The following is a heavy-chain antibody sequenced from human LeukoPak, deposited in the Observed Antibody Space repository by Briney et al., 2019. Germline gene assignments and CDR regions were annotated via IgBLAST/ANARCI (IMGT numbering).Heavy chain of an antibody. J-gene: IGHJ6*03. D-gene: IGHD2-21*02. CDR3: ARVVTAIPTYYYYYMDA. Sequence: PSETLSLTCAVYGGSFSGYYWSWIRQPPGKGLEWIGEINHSGSTNYNPSLKSRVTISVDTSKNQFSLKLSSVTAADTAVYYCARVVTAIPTYYYYYMDAWGKGTTVTVSS. CDR1: GGSFSGYY. V-gene: IGHV4-34*01. CDR2: INHSGST.